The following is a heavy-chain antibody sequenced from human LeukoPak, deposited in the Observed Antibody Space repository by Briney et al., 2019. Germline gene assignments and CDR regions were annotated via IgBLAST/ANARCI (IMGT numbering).Heavy chain of an antibody. CDR2: INTNTGNP. Sequence: ASVKVSCKASGYTFTSYAMNWVRQAPGQGLEWMGWINTNTGNPTYAQGFTGRFVFSLDTSVSTAYLQISSLKAEDTAVYYCAKSDYYDSSGYYIPNYYYYYMDVWGKGTTVTVSS. V-gene: IGHV7-4-1*02. CDR1: GYTFTSYA. CDR3: AKSDYYDSSGYYIPNYYYYYMDV. J-gene: IGHJ6*03. D-gene: IGHD3-22*01.